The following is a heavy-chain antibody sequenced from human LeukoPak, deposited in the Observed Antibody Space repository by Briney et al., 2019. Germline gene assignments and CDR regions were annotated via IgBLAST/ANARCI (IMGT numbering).Heavy chain of an antibody. V-gene: IGHV1-69*04. D-gene: IGHD1-26*01. CDR1: GGTFSSYA. CDR2: IIPILGIA. J-gene: IGHJ4*02. Sequence: SVKVSCKASGGTFSSYAISWVRQAPGQGLEWMGRIIPILGIANYAQKFQGRVTITADKSTSTAYMELSSLRSEDTAVYYCAALGGSPPFDYWGQGTLVTVSS. CDR3: AALGGSPPFDY.